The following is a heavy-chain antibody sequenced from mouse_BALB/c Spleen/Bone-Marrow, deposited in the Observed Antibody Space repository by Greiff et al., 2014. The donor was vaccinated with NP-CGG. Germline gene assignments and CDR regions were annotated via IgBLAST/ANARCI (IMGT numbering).Heavy chain of an antibody. J-gene: IGHJ2*01. Sequence: DVKLVESGAELVKPGASVKLSCTASGFNIKDTYMQWVKQRPEQGLEWIGRIDPANGNTKYDPKFQGKATITADTSSNTAYLQLSSLTSEDTAVYYCARYYYGSSRFDYWGQGTTLTVSS. CDR2: IDPANGNT. V-gene: IGHV14-3*02. D-gene: IGHD1-1*01. CDR3: ARYYYGSSRFDY. CDR1: GFNIKDTY.